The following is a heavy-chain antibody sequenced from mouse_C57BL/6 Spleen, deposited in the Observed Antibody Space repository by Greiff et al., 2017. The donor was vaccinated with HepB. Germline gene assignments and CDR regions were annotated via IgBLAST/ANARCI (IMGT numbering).Heavy chain of an antibody. V-gene: IGHV1-15*01. D-gene: IGHD1-1*01. J-gene: IGHJ2*01. CDR3: TPMYDYGSSPLDY. Sequence: VKLMESGAELVRPGASVTLSCKASGYTFTDYEMHWVKQTPVHGLEWIGAIDPETGGTAYNQKFKGKAILTADKSSSTDYMELRSLTSEDSAVYYCTPMYDYGSSPLDYWGQGTTLTVSS. CDR2: IDPETGGT. CDR1: GYTFTDYE.